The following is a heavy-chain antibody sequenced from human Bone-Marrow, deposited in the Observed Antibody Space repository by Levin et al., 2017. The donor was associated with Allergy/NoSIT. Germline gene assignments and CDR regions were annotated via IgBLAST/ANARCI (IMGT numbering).Heavy chain of an antibody. D-gene: IGHD6-13*01. Sequence: MAGGSLRLSCAVYGGSFSGYYWSWIRQPPGKGLEWIGEINHSGSTNYNPSLKSRVTISVDTSKNQFSLKLSSVTAADTAVYYCARRRGSSWYTGKYYFDYWGQGTLVTVSS. CDR1: GGSFSGYY. CDR3: ARRRGSSWYTGKYYFDY. J-gene: IGHJ4*02. V-gene: IGHV4-34*01. CDR2: INHSGST.